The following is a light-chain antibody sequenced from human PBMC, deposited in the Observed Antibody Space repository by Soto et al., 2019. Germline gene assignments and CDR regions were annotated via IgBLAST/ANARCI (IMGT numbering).Light chain of an antibody. V-gene: IGLV3-21*04. J-gene: IGLJ3*02. CDR3: QVWHTSSDHRGV. CDR1: NIGSKD. Sequence: SYELTQPPSASVAPGKTARIPCGGNNIGSKDVHWYQQKPGQAPVLVIYYDSDRPSGIPERFSGSNSGNTATLTISRVEAGDEADYYCQVWHTSSDHRGVFGGGTKLTVL. CDR2: YDS.